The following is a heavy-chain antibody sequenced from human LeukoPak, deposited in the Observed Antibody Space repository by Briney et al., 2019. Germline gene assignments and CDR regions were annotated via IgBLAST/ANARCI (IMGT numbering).Heavy chain of an antibody. D-gene: IGHD3-10*01. CDR1: GFTFSSYE. V-gene: IGHV3-23*01. CDR3: AKVYEYGSGSYYRVYYYYYMDV. Sequence: GGSLRLSCAASGFTFSSYEMNWVRQAPGKGLEWVSYISSSGSGGSTYYADSVKGRFTISRDNSKNTLYLQMNSLRAEDTAVYYCAKVYEYGSGSYYRVYYYYYMDVWGKGTTVTISS. CDR2: ISSSGSGGST. J-gene: IGHJ6*03.